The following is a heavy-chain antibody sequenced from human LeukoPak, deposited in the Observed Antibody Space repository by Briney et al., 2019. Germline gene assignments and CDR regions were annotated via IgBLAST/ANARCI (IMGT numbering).Heavy chain of an antibody. CDR3: AKYVLHSNPYYFDY. Sequence: PGGSLRLSCAASGFTFSSYAMHWVRQAPGKGLEWVAVISYDGSNKYYADSVKGRFTISRDNSKNTLYLQMNSLRAEDTAVYYCAKYVLHSNPYYFDYWGQGTLVTVSS. D-gene: IGHD4-11*01. CDR2: ISYDGSNK. V-gene: IGHV3-30-3*02. CDR1: GFTFSSYA. J-gene: IGHJ4*02.